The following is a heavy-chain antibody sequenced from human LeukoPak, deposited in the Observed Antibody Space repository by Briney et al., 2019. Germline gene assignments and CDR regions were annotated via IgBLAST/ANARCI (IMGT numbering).Heavy chain of an antibody. D-gene: IGHD6-19*01. J-gene: IGHJ6*02. Sequence: PGRSLRLSCAASGFTFSSYAMHGVRQAPGEGLEWVAVISYVGSNKYYADSVKGRFTISRDNSKNTLYLQMNSQRAEDTAVYYCARDKVIAVAGTPDYYYYGMDVWGQGTTVTVSS. V-gene: IGHV3-30-3*01. CDR2: ISYVGSNK. CDR3: ARDKVIAVAGTPDYYYYGMDV. CDR1: GFTFSSYA.